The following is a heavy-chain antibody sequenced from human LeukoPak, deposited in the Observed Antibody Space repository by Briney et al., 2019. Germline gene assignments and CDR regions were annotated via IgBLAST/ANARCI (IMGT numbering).Heavy chain of an antibody. Sequence: SETLSLTCTVSGGSISSYYWSWIRQPPGKGLEWIGYIYYSGSTNYNPSLKSRVTISVDTSKNQFSLKLSSVTAADTAVYYCARHRYYYRSGSYYGAPYYMDVWGKGTTVTISS. V-gene: IGHV4-59*01. CDR1: GGSISSYY. CDR3: ARHRYYYRSGSYYGAPYYMDV. D-gene: IGHD3-10*01. CDR2: IYYSGST. J-gene: IGHJ6*03.